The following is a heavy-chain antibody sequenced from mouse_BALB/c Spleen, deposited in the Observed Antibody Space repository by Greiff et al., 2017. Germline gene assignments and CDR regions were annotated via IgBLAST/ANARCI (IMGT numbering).Heavy chain of an antibody. CDR3: TRDGVRRGEAMDY. V-gene: IGHV5-6-4*01. CDR1: GFTFSSYT. D-gene: IGHD2-14*01. Sequence: EVKLVESGGGLVKPGGSLKLSCAASGFTFSSYTMSWVRQTPEKRLEWVATISSGGSYTYYPDSVKGRFTISRDNAKNTLYLQMSSLKSEDTAMYYCTRDGVRRGEAMDYWGQGTSVTVSS. CDR2: ISSGGSYT. J-gene: IGHJ4*01.